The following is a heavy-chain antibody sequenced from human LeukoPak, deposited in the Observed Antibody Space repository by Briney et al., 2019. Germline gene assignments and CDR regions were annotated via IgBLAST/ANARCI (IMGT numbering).Heavy chain of an antibody. Sequence: PSETLSLTCDISRGFFSGYYWSWIRQPPGKGLEWIGYIHYSGSTNYNPSLKSRVTISVDTSKNQFSLRLSSVTAADTAVYYCARYGRYSSSYYYYYMDVWGKGTTVTVSS. CDR2: IHYSGST. CDR3: ARYGRYSSSYYYYYMDV. D-gene: IGHD6-13*01. V-gene: IGHV4-59*01. CDR1: RGFFSGYY. J-gene: IGHJ6*03.